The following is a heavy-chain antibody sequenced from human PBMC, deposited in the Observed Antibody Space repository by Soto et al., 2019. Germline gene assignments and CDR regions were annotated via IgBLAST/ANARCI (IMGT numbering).Heavy chain of an antibody. D-gene: IGHD1-1*01. CDR1: GFTFSSYT. CDR2: ISYDGNNK. J-gene: IGHJ6*02. Sequence: QVELVESGGGVVQPGRSLRLSCAASGFTFSSYTMHWVRQAPGKGLSWVAVISYDGNNKYYADSVKGRFTISRDNSKDTLYLQLSSLRVEDTAVYYCARDTVALGGTRGMDVWGRGTTVTVSS. CDR3: ARDTVALGGTRGMDV. V-gene: IGHV3-30-3*01.